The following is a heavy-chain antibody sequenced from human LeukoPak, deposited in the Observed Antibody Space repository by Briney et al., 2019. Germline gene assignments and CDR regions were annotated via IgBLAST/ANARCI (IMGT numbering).Heavy chain of an antibody. D-gene: IGHD3-10*01. CDR2: IRGSGGST. J-gene: IGHJ6*02. Sequence: PGGSLRLSCAASGFTFSSYAMSWVRQAPGKGLEWVSAIRGSGGSTYYADSVKGRFTISRDNSKNTLYLQMNSLRAEDTAVYYCAKALLWFGEYYYGMDVWGQGTTVIVSS. CDR3: AKALLWFGEYYYGMDV. CDR1: GFTFSSYA. V-gene: IGHV3-23*01.